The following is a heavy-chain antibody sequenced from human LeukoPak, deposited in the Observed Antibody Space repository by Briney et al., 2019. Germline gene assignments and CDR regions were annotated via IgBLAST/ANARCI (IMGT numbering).Heavy chain of an antibody. CDR2: ISSSSSYI. CDR3: ARDRGGSYLGGFDY. CDR1: GLTFSSHW. Sequence: TSGGSLRLSCAASGLTFSSHWMHWVRQAPGKGLEWVSSISSSSSYIYYADSVKGRFTISRDNAKNSLYLQMNSLRAEDTAVYYCARDRGGSYLGGFDYWGQGTLVTVSS. V-gene: IGHV3-21*01. D-gene: IGHD1-26*01. J-gene: IGHJ4*02.